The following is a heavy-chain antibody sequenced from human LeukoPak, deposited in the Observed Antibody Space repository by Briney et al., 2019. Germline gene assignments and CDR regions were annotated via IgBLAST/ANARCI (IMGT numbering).Heavy chain of an antibody. CDR1: GGSISSSSYY. V-gene: IGHV4-39*01. CDR2: IYYSGST. CDR3: ARCGVFDYYYYYMDV. J-gene: IGHJ6*03. D-gene: IGHD3-3*01. Sequence: SETLSLTCTVSGGSISSSSYYWGWIRQPPGRGLEWIGSIYYSGSTYYNPSLKSRVTISVDTSKNQFSLKLSSVTAADTAVYYCARCGVFDYYYYYMDVWGKGTTVTVSS.